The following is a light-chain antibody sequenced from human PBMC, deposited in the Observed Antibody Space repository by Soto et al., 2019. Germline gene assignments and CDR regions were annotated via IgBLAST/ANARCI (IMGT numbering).Light chain of an antibody. Sequence: EIALTQSPGTLSLSPGERVTLSCRASQSVSSSYLAWYQQKPGQAPRLLIYGASSRATGNPDRFSGSGSGTNFTLTISRLEPEDFAVYYCQQYDSSPYTFGQGTTLEIK. CDR1: QSVSSSY. CDR3: QQYDSSPYT. J-gene: IGKJ2*01. CDR2: GAS. V-gene: IGKV3-20*01.